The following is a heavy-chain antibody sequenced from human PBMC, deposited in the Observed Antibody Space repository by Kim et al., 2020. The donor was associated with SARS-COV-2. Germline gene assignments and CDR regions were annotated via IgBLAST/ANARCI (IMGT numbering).Heavy chain of an antibody. CDR2: IYYSGST. Sequence: SETLSLTCTVSGGSISSGDYYWSWIRQPPGKGLEWIGYIYYSGSTYYNPSLKSRVTISVDTSKNQFSLKLSSVTAADTAVYYCARVSSAYYYIDYWGQGTLVTVSS. V-gene: IGHV4-30-4*01. CDR3: ARVSSAYYYIDY. J-gene: IGHJ4*02. D-gene: IGHD3-10*01. CDR1: GGSISSGDYY.